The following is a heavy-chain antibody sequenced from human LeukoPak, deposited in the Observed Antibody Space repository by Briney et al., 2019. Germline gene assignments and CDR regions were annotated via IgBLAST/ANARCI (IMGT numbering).Heavy chain of an antibody. CDR3: AREITDAPDY. V-gene: IGHV3-53*01. CDR2: VYSGGST. J-gene: IGHJ4*02. CDR1: GFTLSTSW. Sequence: GGSLRLSCAASGFTLSTSWMSWVRQAPGKGLEWVSVVYSGGSTNYADSVKGRFTISRDSSKNTLYLQMNSLRAEDTAVYYCAREITDAPDYWGQGILVTVSS.